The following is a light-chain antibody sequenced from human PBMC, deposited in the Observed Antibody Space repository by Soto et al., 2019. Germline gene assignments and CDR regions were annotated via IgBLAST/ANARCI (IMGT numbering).Light chain of an antibody. J-gene: IGLJ1*01. Sequence: QSVLTQPRSVSGSPGQLVTVSCIGTSSDVGDYNSVSWYQQHPGKAPKLMIYDVSKRPSGVPDRFSGSKSGNTASLTISGLQAEDEADYYCCSYVGGYSYVFGIGTKVTVL. CDR1: SSDVGDYNS. V-gene: IGLV2-11*01. CDR3: CSYVGGYSYV. CDR2: DVS.